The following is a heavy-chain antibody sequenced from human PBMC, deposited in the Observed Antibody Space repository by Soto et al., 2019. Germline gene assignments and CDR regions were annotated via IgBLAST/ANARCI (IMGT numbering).Heavy chain of an antibody. V-gene: IGHV4-39*01. CDR1: GGSISSSSYY. CDR2: IYYSGST. CDR3: ARQGYCSSTSCHPAMDV. D-gene: IGHD2-2*01. J-gene: IGHJ6*02. Sequence: QLQLQESGPGLVKPSETLSLTCTVSGGSISSSSYYWGWIRQPPGKGLEWIGSIYYSGSTYYNPSLKSRVTISVDTSKNQFSLKLSSVTAADTAVYYCARQGYCSSTSCHPAMDVWGQGTTVTVSS.